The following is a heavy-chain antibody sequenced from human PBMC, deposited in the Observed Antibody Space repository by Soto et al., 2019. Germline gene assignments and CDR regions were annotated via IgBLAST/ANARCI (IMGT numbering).Heavy chain of an antibody. CDR1: GDTFSSYA. CDR2: IITVLGTT. CDR3: ARRRYCGYDCYHKHYYGMDV. Sequence: QVQLVQSGAELKKTGSSVTVSCRASGDTFSSYAVNWVRQAPGRGIEWMGRIITVLGTTDYAQNFKGRVTITAEKSTKTVYMELSSLRSDDTAVYYCARRRYCGYDCYHKHYYGMDVWGQGTTVTVAS. V-gene: IGHV1-69*08. J-gene: IGHJ6*02. D-gene: IGHD2-21*01.